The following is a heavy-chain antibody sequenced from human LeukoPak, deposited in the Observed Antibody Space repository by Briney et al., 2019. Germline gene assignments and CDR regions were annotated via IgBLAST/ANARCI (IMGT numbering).Heavy chain of an antibody. J-gene: IGHJ4*02. V-gene: IGHV4-59*01. CDR3: ASADWAQQPFDY. Sequence: PSETLSLTCTVSGGSISSYYWSWIRQPPGKGLEWIGYIYYSGSTNYNPSLKSRVTISVDTSKNQFSLKLSSVTAADTAVYYCASADWAQQPFDYWGQGTLVTVSS. CDR2: IYYSGST. D-gene: IGHD6-13*01. CDR1: GGSISSYY.